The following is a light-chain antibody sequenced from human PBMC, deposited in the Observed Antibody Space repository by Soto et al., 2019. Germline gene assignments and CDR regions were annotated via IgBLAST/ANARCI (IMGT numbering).Light chain of an antibody. CDR1: QSIPANY. CDR2: GAS. CDR3: LHYGPPWWT. J-gene: IGKJ1*01. Sequence: EIVLTQSPGTLSLSPGERVTLSCGASQSIPANYLAWYQQKPGQAPRLLIYGASNRATGIPDRFSGSGSGKVFTLAVSRGGPEEFAGYFFLHYGPPWWTFGQGARVEFK. V-gene: IGKV3-20*01.